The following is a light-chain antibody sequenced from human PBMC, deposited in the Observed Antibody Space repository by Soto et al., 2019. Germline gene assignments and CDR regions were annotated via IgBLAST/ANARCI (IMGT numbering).Light chain of an antibody. CDR3: QQYNEWPLT. CDR1: QTVSNN. Sequence: ERVMTQSPATLSVSPGEKATLSCRASQTVSNNLAWYQQKPGQAPRLLIYFASTRDTGIPARFSGSGSGTEFTLTISTLQSEDFAIYYCQQYNEWPLTFGGGTKVETK. J-gene: IGKJ4*01. V-gene: IGKV3-15*01. CDR2: FAS.